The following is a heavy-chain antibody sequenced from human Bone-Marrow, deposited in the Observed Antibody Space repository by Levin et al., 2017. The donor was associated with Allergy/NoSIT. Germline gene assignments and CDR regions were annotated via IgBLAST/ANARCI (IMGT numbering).Heavy chain of an antibody. CDR3: ARMDSSGYPPNWFDP. V-gene: IGHV1-18*01. J-gene: IGHJ5*02. CDR2: ISAYNGNT. D-gene: IGHD3-22*01. CDR1: GYTFTSYG. Sequence: ASVKVSCKASGYTFTSYGISWVRQAPGQGLEWMGWISAYNGNTNYAQKLQGRVTMTTDTSTSTAYMELRSLRSDDTAVYYCARMDSSGYPPNWFDPWGQGTLVTVSS.